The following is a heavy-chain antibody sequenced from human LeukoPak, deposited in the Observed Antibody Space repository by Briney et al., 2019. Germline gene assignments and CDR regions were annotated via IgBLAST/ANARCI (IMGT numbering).Heavy chain of an antibody. CDR3: AKDYSLYCSSASCYTPFDY. Sequence: GGSLRLSCAASGFTFSAYGMHWVRQAPGKGLKWLAFVRYDGSNKYYADSVKGRFTISRDYSRNMLYLQMDSLRAEDTAFYYCAKDYSLYCSSASCYTPFDYWGQGALVTVSS. CDR2: VRYDGSNK. CDR1: GFTFSAYG. D-gene: IGHD2-2*02. J-gene: IGHJ4*02. V-gene: IGHV3-30*02.